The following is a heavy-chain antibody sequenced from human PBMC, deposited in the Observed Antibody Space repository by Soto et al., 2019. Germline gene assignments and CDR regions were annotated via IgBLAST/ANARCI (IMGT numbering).Heavy chain of an antibody. CDR3: ARGEYSDFDHPYYFDY. Sequence: PGGSLRLSCGASGFIFDDYGMNWVRQTPDKGLEWVSFINWSGVDTVYADSVKGRFTISGDNAKNSLYLQMNSLRAEDTAMYYCARGEYSDFDHPYYFDYWGQGTLVTVSS. J-gene: IGHJ4*02. V-gene: IGHV3-20*04. D-gene: IGHD5-12*01. CDR1: GFIFDDYG. CDR2: INWSGVDT.